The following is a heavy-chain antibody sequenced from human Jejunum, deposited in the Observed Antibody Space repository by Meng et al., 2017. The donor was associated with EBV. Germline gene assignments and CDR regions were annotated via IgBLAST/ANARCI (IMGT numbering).Heavy chain of an antibody. Sequence: QVHRVQSGAEVKNPWASVKVSCKASGFTFTNYDINWVRQASGQGLEWMGWMNPSNGKTGYAQKFQGRVTMTRDASTSTAYMELSSLRSDDTAVYFCARGAQPIDLWGQGTLVTVSS. CDR3: ARGAQPIDL. D-gene: IGHD3-3*01. J-gene: IGHJ5*02. V-gene: IGHV1-8*01. CDR2: MNPSNGKT. CDR1: GFTFTNYD.